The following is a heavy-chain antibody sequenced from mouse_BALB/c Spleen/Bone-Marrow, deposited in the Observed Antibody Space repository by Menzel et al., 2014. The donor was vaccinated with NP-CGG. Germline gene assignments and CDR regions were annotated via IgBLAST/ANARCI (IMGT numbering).Heavy chain of an antibody. J-gene: IGHJ4*01. Sequence: QVQLKHSGPELVKPGASVRISCKASGYTFTNFYIHWVKQRPGQGLQWIGWIYPGNIHTKYNEKFKGKATLTADKSSSTAYMQLNSSTSEAEAAGVCARWGSNVGDSLDYWGQGTSVTVSS. CDR1: GYTFTNFY. CDR2: IYPGNIHT. D-gene: IGHD4-1*01. V-gene: IGHV1S56*01. CDR3: ARWGSNVGDSLDY.